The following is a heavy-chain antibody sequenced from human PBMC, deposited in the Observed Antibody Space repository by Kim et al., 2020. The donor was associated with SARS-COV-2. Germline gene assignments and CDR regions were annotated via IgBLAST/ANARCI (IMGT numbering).Heavy chain of an antibody. CDR3: AKDLDYYYGSGTYYYGMDV. Sequence: GRLTISRDNSKNTLYLQMNSLRAEDTAVYYCAKDLDYYYGSGTYYYGMDVWGQGTTVTVSS. V-gene: IGHV3-23*01. J-gene: IGHJ6*02. D-gene: IGHD3-10*01.